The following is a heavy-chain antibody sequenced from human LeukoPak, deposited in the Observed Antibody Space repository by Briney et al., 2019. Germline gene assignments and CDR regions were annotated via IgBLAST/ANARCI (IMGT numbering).Heavy chain of an antibody. Sequence: SVKVSCKASGGTFSSYAISWVRQAPGQGLEWMGRIIPILGIANYAQKFQGRVTITADKSTSTAYMELSSLRSEDTAVYYCARVKAVAGTRLPTHDAFDIWGQGTMVTVSS. CDR2: IIPILGIA. CDR1: GGTFSSYA. D-gene: IGHD6-19*01. V-gene: IGHV1-69*04. J-gene: IGHJ3*02. CDR3: ARVKAVAGTRLPTHDAFDI.